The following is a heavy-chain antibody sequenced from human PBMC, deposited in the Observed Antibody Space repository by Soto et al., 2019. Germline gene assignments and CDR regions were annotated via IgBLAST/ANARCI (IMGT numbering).Heavy chain of an antibody. D-gene: IGHD3-10*01. CDR3: ARSQVSGSSLDV. V-gene: IGHV1-46*01. CDR2: INPSGGST. CDR1: GYTFTSYY. J-gene: IGHJ6*02. Sequence: ASVKVSCKASGYTFTSYYMHWVRQAPGQGLEWMGIINPSGGSTSYAQKFQGRVTMTRDTSISTAYMELSRLRSDDTAVYYCARSQVSGSSLDVWGQGTTVTVSS.